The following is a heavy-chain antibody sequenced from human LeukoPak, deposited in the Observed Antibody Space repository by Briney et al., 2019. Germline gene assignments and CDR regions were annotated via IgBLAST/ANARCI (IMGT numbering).Heavy chain of an antibody. CDR2: ISYDGSNK. CDR1: GFTFSSYG. J-gene: IGHJ4*02. V-gene: IGHV3-30*18. D-gene: IGHD5-12*01. CDR3: AKDVLWLRTRLLDY. Sequence: GRSLRLSCAASGFTFSSYGMHWVRQAPGKGLEWVAVISYDGSNKYYADSVKGRFTISRDNSKNTLYLQMNSLRAEDTAVYYCAKDVLWLRTRLLDYWGQGTLVTVSS.